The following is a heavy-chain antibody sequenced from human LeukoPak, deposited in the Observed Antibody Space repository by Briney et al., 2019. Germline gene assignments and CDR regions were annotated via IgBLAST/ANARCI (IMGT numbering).Heavy chain of an antibody. CDR3: AKDGVTMIVVVLDY. CDR2: ISYDGSNK. CDR1: GFTFNNYG. Sequence: GRSLRLSCAASGFTFNNYGMLWVRQAPGKGLEWVTLISYDGSNKYYADSVRGRFTISRDNSKNTLYLQMNSLRAEDTAVYYCAKDGVTMIVVVLDYWGQGTLVTVSS. J-gene: IGHJ4*02. V-gene: IGHV3-30*18. D-gene: IGHD3-22*01.